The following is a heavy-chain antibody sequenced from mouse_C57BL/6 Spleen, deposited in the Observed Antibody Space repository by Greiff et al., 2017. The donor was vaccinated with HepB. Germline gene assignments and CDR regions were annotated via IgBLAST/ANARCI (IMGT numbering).Heavy chain of an antibody. CDR1: GYSFTGYF. Sequence: VQLKQSGPELVKPGDSVKISCKASGYSFTGYFMNWVMQSHGKSLEWIGRINPYNGDTFYNQKFKGKATLTVDKSSSTAHMELRSLTSEDSAVYYCARSYYYGSSYYFDYWGQGTTLTVSS. CDR3: ARSYYYGSSYYFDY. CDR2: INPYNGDT. V-gene: IGHV1-20*01. J-gene: IGHJ2*01. D-gene: IGHD1-1*01.